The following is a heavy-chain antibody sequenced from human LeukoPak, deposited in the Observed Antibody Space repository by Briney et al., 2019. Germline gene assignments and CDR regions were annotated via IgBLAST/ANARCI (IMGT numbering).Heavy chain of an antibody. CDR2: IYYSGST. CDR3: ARGDPGGITIFGVVIRHYGMDV. J-gene: IGHJ6*02. CDR1: GGSVSSGSYY. Sequence: KPSETLSLTCTVSGGSVSSGSYYWSWIRQPPGKGLEWIGYIYYSGSTNYNPSLKSRVTISVDTSKSQFSLKLSSVTAADTAVYYCARGDPGGITIFGVVIRHYGMDVWGQGTTVTVSS. V-gene: IGHV4-61*01. D-gene: IGHD3-3*01.